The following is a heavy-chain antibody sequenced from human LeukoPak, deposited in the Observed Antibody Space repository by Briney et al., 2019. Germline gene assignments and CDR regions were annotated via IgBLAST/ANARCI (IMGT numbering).Heavy chain of an antibody. CDR1: GFTFSSYS. CDR2: ISGGGSTR. D-gene: IGHD2-15*01. V-gene: IGHV3-48*04. J-gene: IGHJ3*02. CDR3: ARSKDANFRVAFDI. Sequence: GGSLRLSCAASGFTFSSYSMNWVRQAPGKGLEWVSYISGGGSTRYYADSVKGRFTISRDSAKNSLYLQMNSLRAEDTAVYYRARSKDANFRVAFDIWGQGTMVTVSS.